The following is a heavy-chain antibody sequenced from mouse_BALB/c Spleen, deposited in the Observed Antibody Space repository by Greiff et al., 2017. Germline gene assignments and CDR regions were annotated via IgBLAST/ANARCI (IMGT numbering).Heavy chain of an antibody. CDR3: TRMITTGHYYAMDY. Sequence: VQLQQPGAELVRPGASVKLSCKASGYTFTSYWMNWVKQRPGQGLEWIGNIYPSDSYTNYNQKFKDKATLTVDKSSSTAYMQLSSPTSEDSAVYYCTRMITTGHYYAMDYWGQGTSVTVSS. V-gene: IGHV1-69*02. J-gene: IGHJ4*01. D-gene: IGHD2-4*01. CDR2: IYPSDSYT. CDR1: GYTFTSYW.